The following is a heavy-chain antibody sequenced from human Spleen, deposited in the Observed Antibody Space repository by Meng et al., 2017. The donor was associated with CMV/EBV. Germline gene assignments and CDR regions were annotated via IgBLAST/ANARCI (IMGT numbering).Heavy chain of an antibody. V-gene: IGHV3-30-3*01. J-gene: IGHJ4*02. Sequence: QVYLAESGGGVVQPGRSLRLSCAASGFTFSSYAMHWVRQAPGKGLEWVAVISYDGSNKYYADSVKGRFTISRDNSKNTLYLQMNSLRAEDTAVYYCARGYSGWYEGVDYWGQGTLVTVSS. CDR1: GFTFSSYA. CDR2: ISYDGSNK. CDR3: ARGYSGWYEGVDY. D-gene: IGHD6-19*01.